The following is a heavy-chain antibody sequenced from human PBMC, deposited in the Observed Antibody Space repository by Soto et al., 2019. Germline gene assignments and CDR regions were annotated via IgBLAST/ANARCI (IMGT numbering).Heavy chain of an antibody. CDR2: ISGSGGST. J-gene: IGHJ4*02. V-gene: IGHV3-23*01. Sequence: EVQLLESGGGLVQPGGSLRLSCAASGFTFSSYAMSWFRQAPGKGLEWVSAISGSGGSTYYADSVKGRFTISRDNSKNTLYLQMNSLRAEDTAVYYCAKDQSSSPSYFDYWGQGTLVTVSS. CDR3: AKDQSSSPSYFDY. CDR1: GFTFSSYA. D-gene: IGHD6-6*01.